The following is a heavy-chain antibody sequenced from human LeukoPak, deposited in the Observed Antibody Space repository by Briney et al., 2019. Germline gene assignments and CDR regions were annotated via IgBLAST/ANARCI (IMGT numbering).Heavy chain of an antibody. J-gene: IGHJ4*01. D-gene: IGHD1-26*01. CDR3: AKFNGWELAEYYLDY. CDR2: MSKSGYYT. V-gene: IGHV3-23*01. Sequence: GGSLRLSCAAPGFIFSDYAMSWVRQAPGKGLEWLSGMSKSGYYTYDTESVKGRFTISRDNSKNTLYLQMSDLRAEGTAIYYCAKFNGWELAEYYLDYWGHGTLVTVSS. CDR1: GFIFSDYA.